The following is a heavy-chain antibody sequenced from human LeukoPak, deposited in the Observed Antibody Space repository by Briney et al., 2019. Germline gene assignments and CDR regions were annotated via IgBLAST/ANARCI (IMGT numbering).Heavy chain of an antibody. V-gene: IGHV4-4*07. Sequence: SETLSLTCTVSGGSISSYYWSWIRQPAGKGLEWIGRIYTSGSTNYNPSLKSRVTMSVDTSKNQFSLKLSSVTAADTAVYYCARDVLPSSSSWYQGYYYYYYMDVWGKGTTVTISS. D-gene: IGHD6-13*01. CDR1: GGSISSYY. CDR3: ARDVLPSSSSWYQGYYYYYYMDV. CDR2: IYTSGST. J-gene: IGHJ6*03.